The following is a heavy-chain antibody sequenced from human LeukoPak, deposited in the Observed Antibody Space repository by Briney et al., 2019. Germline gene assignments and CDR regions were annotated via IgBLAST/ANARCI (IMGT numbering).Heavy chain of an antibody. CDR3: AREGGPYRPLDY. CDR1: GGSITSTNY. Sequence: SGTLSLTCGVSGGSITSTNYWTWVRQPPGKGLEWIGEVNPQGSTNYNPSLMGRVAILVDMSENHISLQLTSVTAADTAVYYCAREGGPYRPLDYSGQGTLVTVSS. V-gene: IGHV4-4*02. CDR2: VNPQGST. J-gene: IGHJ4*02.